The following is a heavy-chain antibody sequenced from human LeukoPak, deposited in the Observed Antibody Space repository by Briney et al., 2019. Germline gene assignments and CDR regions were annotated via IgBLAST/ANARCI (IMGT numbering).Heavy chain of an antibody. CDR1: GFTFSGFW. CDR3: AKDHYWSIDY. J-gene: IGHJ4*02. V-gene: IGHV3-7*01. Sequence: GGSLRLSCAVSGFTFSGFWMSWSRQAPGKGLEWVASINSDGSEGYYADVVKGRFTISRDNAKNSLYLQINSLRAEDTGVYYCAKDHYWSIDYWGRGTLVTVSS. D-gene: IGHD3-3*01. CDR2: INSDGSEG.